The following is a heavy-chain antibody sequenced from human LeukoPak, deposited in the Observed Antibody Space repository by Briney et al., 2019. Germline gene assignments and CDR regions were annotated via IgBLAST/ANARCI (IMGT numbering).Heavy chain of an antibody. CDR2: INHSGST. J-gene: IGHJ6*02. V-gene: IGHV4-34*01. Sequence: PSETLSLTCAVYGGSFSGYYWSWIRQPPGKGLEWIGEINHSGSTNYNPSLKSRVTISVDTSKNQFSPKLSSVTAAETAVYYCARGSDYVIYYYGMDVWGQGTTVTVSS. D-gene: IGHD4-17*01. CDR1: GGSFSGYY. CDR3: ARGSDYVIYYYGMDV.